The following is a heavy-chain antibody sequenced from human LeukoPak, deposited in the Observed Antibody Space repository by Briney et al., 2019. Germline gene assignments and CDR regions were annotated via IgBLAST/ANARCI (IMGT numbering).Heavy chain of an antibody. CDR1: GGTFSSYA. J-gene: IGHJ2*01. D-gene: IGHD3-22*01. CDR3: ARKAPHDSSGWYFDL. Sequence: SVKVSCKASGGTFSSYAISWVRQAPGQGLEWMGRIIPILGIANYAQKFQGRVTITADKSTSTAYMELSSLRSEDTAIYYCARKAPHDSSGWYFDLWGRGTLVTVSS. V-gene: IGHV1-69*04. CDR2: IIPILGIA.